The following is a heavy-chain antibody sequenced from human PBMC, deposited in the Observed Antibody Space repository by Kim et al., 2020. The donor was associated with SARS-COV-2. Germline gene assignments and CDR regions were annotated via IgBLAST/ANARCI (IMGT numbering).Heavy chain of an antibody. CDR1: GYTFTSYY. J-gene: IGHJ5*02. CDR2: INPSGGST. Sequence: ASVKVSCKASGYTFTSYYMHWVRQAPGQGLEWMGIINPSGGSTSYAQKFQGRVTMTRDTSTSTVYMELSSLRSEDTAVYYCARDRGYSYGEYNWFDPWGQGTLVTVSS. CDR3: ARDRGYSYGEYNWFDP. V-gene: IGHV1-46*01. D-gene: IGHD5-18*01.